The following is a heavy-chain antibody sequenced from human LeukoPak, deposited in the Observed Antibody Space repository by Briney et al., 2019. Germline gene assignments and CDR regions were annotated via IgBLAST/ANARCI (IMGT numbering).Heavy chain of an antibody. CDR2: ISGSSIHI. Sequence: GGSLRLSCAASGFTFSSYSMNWVRQAPGKGLEWVSSISGSSIHIYYADSVKGRFTISRDNSKNALYLQMNSLRAEDTAVYYCAKDLSSSGSYSSVDYWGQGTLVTVSS. D-gene: IGHD1-26*01. CDR3: AKDLSSSGSYSSVDY. V-gene: IGHV3-21*01. J-gene: IGHJ4*02. CDR1: GFTFSSYS.